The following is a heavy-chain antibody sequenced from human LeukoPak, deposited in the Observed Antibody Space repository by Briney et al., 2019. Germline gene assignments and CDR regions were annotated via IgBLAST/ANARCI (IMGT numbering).Heavy chain of an antibody. CDR3: ARLEDYYDTRYFDL. Sequence: GEALKISCRGSGYSFTSYCIGWVRQIPGKGLEGMGIIYPRDSDTEYSSSFQGQVSVSADKSITTAYLQWSSLRASDTAIYYCARLEDYYDTRYFDLWGKGTLVTVSS. CDR2: IYPRDSDT. V-gene: IGHV5-51*01. J-gene: IGHJ4*02. D-gene: IGHD3-22*01. CDR1: GYSFTSYC.